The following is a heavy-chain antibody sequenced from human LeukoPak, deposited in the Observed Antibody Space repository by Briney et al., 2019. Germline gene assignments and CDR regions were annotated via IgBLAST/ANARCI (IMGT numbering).Heavy chain of an antibody. J-gene: IGHJ4*02. CDR2: ISSSSSYI. D-gene: IGHD2-2*01. V-gene: IGHV3-21*01. CDR3: AKKDLPSDY. CDR1: GFTFSSYS. Sequence: PGVSLRLSCAASGFTFSSYSMNWVRQAPGKGLEWVSSISSSSSYIYYADSVKGRFTISRDNAKNSLYLQMNSLRAEDTAVYYCAKKDLPSDYWGQGTLVTVSS.